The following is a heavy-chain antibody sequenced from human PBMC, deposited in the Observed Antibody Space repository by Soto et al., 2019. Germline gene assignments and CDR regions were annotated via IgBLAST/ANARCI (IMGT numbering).Heavy chain of an antibody. CDR1: GYTFTSYG. CDR2: IRAYNGNT. CDR3: ARDRDLWFGELSVPLIYYYGMDV. D-gene: IGHD3-10*01. V-gene: IGHV1-18*04. Sequence: QVQLVQSGAEVKKPGASVKVSCKASGYTFTSYGISWVRQAPGQGLEWMGWIRAYNGNTNYAQKLQGRVTMTTDTSTSTAYMELRSLRSDDTAVYYCARDRDLWFGELSVPLIYYYGMDVWGQGTTVTVSS. J-gene: IGHJ6*02.